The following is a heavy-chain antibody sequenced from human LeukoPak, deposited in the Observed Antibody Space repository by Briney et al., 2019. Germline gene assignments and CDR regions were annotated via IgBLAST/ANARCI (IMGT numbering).Heavy chain of an antibody. CDR1: GDTFTSNG. Sequence: ASVKVSCKASGDTFTSNGMTWVRQAPGQGLEWMGWISVYNGDANYAQKLQGRVTMTTDTSISTAYMELSRLRSDDTAVYYCAREMSYYMDVWGKGTTVTVSS. CDR3: AREMSYYMDV. V-gene: IGHV1-18*01. J-gene: IGHJ6*03. CDR2: ISVYNGDA.